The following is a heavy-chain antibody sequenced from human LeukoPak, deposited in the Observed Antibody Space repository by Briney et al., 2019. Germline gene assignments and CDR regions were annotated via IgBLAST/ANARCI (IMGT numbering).Heavy chain of an antibody. V-gene: IGHV3-48*03. CDR1: GFTFSSYE. CDR2: ISNSGSTI. J-gene: IGHJ4*02. CDR3: AVATRSFLPDYC. D-gene: IGHD5-12*01. Sequence: GGSLRLSCAASGFTFSSYEMNWVRQAPGKGLEWVSYISNSGSTIYYADSVKGRFTISRDNAKNSLYLQMNSLRAEDTALYYCAVATRSFLPDYCWGQGTLVTVSS.